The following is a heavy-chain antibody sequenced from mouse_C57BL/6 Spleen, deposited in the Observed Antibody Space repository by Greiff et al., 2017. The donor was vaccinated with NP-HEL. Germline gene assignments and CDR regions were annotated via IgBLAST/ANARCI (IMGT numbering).Heavy chain of an antibody. CDR3: AKRGNYGTHYFDY. V-gene: IGHV2-5*01. CDR1: GFSLTSYG. J-gene: IGHJ2*01. CDR2: IWRGGST. Sequence: VKLVESGPGLVQPSQSLSITCTVSGFSLTSYGVHWVRQSPGKGLEWLGVIWRGGSTDYNAAFMSRLSITKDNSKSQVFFKMNSLQADDTAIYYCAKRGNYGTHYFDYWGQGTTLTVSS. D-gene: IGHD1-1*01.